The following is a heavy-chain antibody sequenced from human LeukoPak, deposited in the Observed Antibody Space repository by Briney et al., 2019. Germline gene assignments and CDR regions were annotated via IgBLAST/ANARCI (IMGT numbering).Heavy chain of an antibody. D-gene: IGHD3-16*01. Sequence: GGSLRLSCVTSGFTFSTYAMSWVRQAPGKGLEWVSVISGPGGTTHYADSVKGRFIISRDNSKNTLYVQMNSLRAEDTAVYYCAKPFGAARSEYYFHRWGQGTLVTVSS. CDR2: ISGPGGTT. CDR1: GFTFSTYA. V-gene: IGHV3-23*01. J-gene: IGHJ4*02. CDR3: AKPFGAARSEYYFHR.